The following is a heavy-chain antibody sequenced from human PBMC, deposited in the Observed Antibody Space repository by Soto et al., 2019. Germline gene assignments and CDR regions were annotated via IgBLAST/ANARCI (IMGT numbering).Heavy chain of an antibody. CDR1: GFTFRTYG. V-gene: IGHV3-30*18. CDR3: AKYYDDTGWNVALDP. J-gene: IGHJ5*02. CDR2: ISNDGSET. Sequence: VQLVESGGGVVQPGRSQGLSCAASGFTFRTYGMHWVRQAPGQGLEWLAVISNDGSETYYADSVKGRFVISRDNSRNMLFLQMNSLRDEDTAMYYCAKYYDDTGWNVALDPWGQGTLVTVSS. D-gene: IGHD3-3*01.